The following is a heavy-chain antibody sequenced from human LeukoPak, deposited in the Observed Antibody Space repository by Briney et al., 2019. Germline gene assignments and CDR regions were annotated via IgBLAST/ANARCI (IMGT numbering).Heavy chain of an antibody. CDR3: ARQRTLGYCSSTSCYGDY. V-gene: IGHV4-30-2*01. CDR1: GGSISSGGYY. D-gene: IGHD2-2*01. J-gene: IGHJ4*02. CDR2: IYHSGST. Sequence: SQTLSLTCTVSGGSISSGGYYWSWIRQPPGKGLEWIGYIYHSGSTYYNPSLKSRVTISVDRSKNQFSLKLSSVTAADTAVYYCARQRTLGYCSSTSCYGDYWGQGTLVTVSS.